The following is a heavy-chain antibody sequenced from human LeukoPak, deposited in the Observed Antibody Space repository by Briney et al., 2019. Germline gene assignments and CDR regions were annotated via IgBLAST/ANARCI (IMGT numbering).Heavy chain of an antibody. V-gene: IGHV3-23*01. CDR3: AKGGAAYSYDY. CDR2: ITGNGDNA. CDR1: GFTFSDFA. J-gene: IGHJ4*02. Sequence: PGGSLRLSCAASGFTFSDFALRWVRQAPGKGLEWVSGITGNGDNAFYADSVKGRFTTSRDNSKNTLFLQMNSLRAEDTAVYYCAKGGAAYSYDYWDQGTLVIVSS. D-gene: IGHD2-21*01.